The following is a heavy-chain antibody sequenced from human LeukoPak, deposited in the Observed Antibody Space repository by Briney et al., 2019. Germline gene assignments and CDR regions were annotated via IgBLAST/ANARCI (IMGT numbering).Heavy chain of an antibody. CDR3: ARPFNAVAATDADY. CDR1: GGTFSSYA. Sequence: ASVKVSCKASGGTFSSYAISWVRQAPGQGLEWMGWMNPNSGNTGYAQKFQGRVTMTRNTSISTAYMELSSLRSEDTAVYYCARPFNAVAATDADYWGQGTLVTVSS. V-gene: IGHV1-8*02. D-gene: IGHD6-19*01. J-gene: IGHJ4*02. CDR2: MNPNSGNT.